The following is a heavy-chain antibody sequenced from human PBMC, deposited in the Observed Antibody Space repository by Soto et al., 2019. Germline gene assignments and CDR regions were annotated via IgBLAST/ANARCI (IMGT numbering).Heavy chain of an antibody. Sequence: GGSLRLSCAASGFTFSSYAMSWVRQAPGKGLEWVSAISGSGGSTYYADSVKGRFTISRDNSKNTPYLQMNSLRAEDTAVYYCAKGGAAAGRYYYGMDVWGQGTTVTVSS. CDR2: ISGSGGST. V-gene: IGHV3-23*01. CDR1: GFTFSSYA. D-gene: IGHD6-13*01. CDR3: AKGGAAAGRYYYGMDV. J-gene: IGHJ6*02.